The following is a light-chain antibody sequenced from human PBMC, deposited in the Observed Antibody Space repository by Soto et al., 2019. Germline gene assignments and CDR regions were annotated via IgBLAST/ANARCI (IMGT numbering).Light chain of an antibody. J-gene: IGKJ1*01. CDR3: QQYNSYSGT. Sequence: DIQMTQSPSALSASVGDRVTITCRASQSISSWLAWYQQKPGKAPKLLIYDASCLESGVPSRFSGSGSGTEFALTISSLQPDDFATYYCQQYNSYSGTFGQGTKVEI. V-gene: IGKV1-5*01. CDR2: DAS. CDR1: QSISSW.